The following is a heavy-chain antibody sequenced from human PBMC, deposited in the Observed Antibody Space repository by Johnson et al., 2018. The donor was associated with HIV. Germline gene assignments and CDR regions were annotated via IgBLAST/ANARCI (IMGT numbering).Heavy chain of an antibody. CDR3: TTDRVGSGSHDACDI. CDR2: ISYDGSNK. Sequence: QVQLVESGGGVVQPGKSLRLSCAASGFTFSSYGMHWVRQAPGKGLEWVAVISYDGSNKYYADSVKGRFTISRDNSKNTLYLHMNSLKTEETAMCYFTTDRVGSGSHDACDIWGQGTIVTVSS. V-gene: IGHV3-30*03. CDR1: GFTFSSYG. J-gene: IGHJ3*02. D-gene: IGHD1-26*01.